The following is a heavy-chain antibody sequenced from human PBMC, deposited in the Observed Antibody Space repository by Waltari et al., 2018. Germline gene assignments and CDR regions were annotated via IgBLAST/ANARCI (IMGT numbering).Heavy chain of an antibody. D-gene: IGHD3-10*01. J-gene: IGHJ4*02. V-gene: IGHV4-59*01. Sequence: QVQLQESGPGLVKPSETLSLTCTVSGGSISSYYWSWIRQPPGQGLEWIGYIYSSGSTNYNPSLKSRVIISVDTSKNQFSLKLRSMTAADTAVYYCARDRGYQDYWGQGTLVTVSS. CDR1: GGSISSYY. CDR2: IYSSGST. CDR3: ARDRGYQDY.